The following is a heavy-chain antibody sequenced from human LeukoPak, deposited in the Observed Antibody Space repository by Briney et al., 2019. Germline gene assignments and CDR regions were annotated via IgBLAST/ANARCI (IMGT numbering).Heavy chain of an antibody. D-gene: IGHD5-18*01. CDR3: ATPTMRGPSYGYVRLLN. CDR2: MNPSSGDT. Sequence: ASVKVSCKASGYAFTSFDINWVRQATGQGPEWMGWMNPSSGDTGYAQKFQGRVTFTRDTSTNTAYMELSSLTSEDTAVYYCATPTMRGPSYGYVRLLNWGQGSLVTASS. J-gene: IGHJ4*02. V-gene: IGHV1-8*03. CDR1: GYAFTSFD.